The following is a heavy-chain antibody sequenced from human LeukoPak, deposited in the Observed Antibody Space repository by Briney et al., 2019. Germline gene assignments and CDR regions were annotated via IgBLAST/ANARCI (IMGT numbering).Heavy chain of an antibody. CDR1: GYTFISYQ. CDR3: ARDAETDQDY. Sequence: PRASVTVSCTASGYTFISYQMHWVRQAPGQGLEWMGIINPTGGSTSHAQKFQGRVTMTRDTSTSTVYMELSSLRSEDTAVYYCARDAETDQDYWGQGTLVTVSS. J-gene: IGHJ4*02. CDR2: INPTGGST. D-gene: IGHD5-24*01. V-gene: IGHV1-46*01.